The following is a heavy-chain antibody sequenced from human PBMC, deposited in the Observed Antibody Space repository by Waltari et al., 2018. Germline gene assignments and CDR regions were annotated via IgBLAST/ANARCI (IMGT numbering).Heavy chain of an antibody. CDR2: AYPEDGET. Sequence: EVQLVQSGAEVKKPGATVTISCKVSGYTFTDYYLPWVQQAPGKGLEWMGLAYPEDGETINAEKFQGRVTITADTSTDTAYMELSSLRSEDTAVYYCATPPGDSSGAYGMDVWGQGTTVTVSS. J-gene: IGHJ6*02. CDR1: GYTFTDYY. CDR3: ATPPGDSSGAYGMDV. V-gene: IGHV1-69-2*01. D-gene: IGHD3-22*01.